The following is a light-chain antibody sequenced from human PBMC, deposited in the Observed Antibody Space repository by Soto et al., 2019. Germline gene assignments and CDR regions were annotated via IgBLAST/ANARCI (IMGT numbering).Light chain of an antibody. CDR2: AVT. CDR3: CSYVGRSTFADV. J-gene: IGLJ1*01. V-gene: IGLV2-23*02. CDR1: SSDVGGYNL. Sequence: QSVLTQPASVSGSPGQSITISCTGTSSDVGGYNLVSWFQQHPGKVPKLMIYAVTKRPSGVSDRFSGSKSGNTASLTISGLQAEDEDDYYCCSYVGRSTFADVFGTGTKLTVL.